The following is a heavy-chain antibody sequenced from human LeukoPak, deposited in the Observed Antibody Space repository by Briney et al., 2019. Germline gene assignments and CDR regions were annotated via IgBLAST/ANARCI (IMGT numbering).Heavy chain of an antibody. J-gene: IGHJ4*02. CDR3: ARRDDYVWGSYPNYFDY. CDR2: ISSSSSTI. V-gene: IGHV3-48*01. D-gene: IGHD3-16*02. Sequence: GGSLRLSCAASGFTFSSYSMNWVRQAQGKGLEWVSYISSSSSTIYYADSVKGRFTISRDNAKNSLYLQMNSLRAEDTAVYYCARRDDYVWGSYPNYFDYWGQGTLVTVSS. CDR1: GFTFSSYS.